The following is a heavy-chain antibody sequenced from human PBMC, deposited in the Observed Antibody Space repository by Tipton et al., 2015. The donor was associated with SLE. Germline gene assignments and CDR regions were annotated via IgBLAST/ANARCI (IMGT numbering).Heavy chain of an antibody. CDR3: ARLHGYSYGLNWFDP. J-gene: IGHJ5*02. V-gene: IGHV4-59*04. Sequence: LRLSCSVSGDTIRSYSWSWIRQPPGKGLEWIGSIYYTGTTTYYNSFLKSRVTMSVDTSKNQFSLRLTSVIAADTAVYYCARLHGYSYGLNWFDPWGQGTLISVSS. CDR1: GDTIRSYS. D-gene: IGHD5-18*01. CDR2: IYYTGTT.